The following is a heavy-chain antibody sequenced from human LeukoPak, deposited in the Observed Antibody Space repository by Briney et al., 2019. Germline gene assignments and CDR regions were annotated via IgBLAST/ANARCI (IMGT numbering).Heavy chain of an antibody. CDR2: ISANSGYT. Sequence: ASVKVSCKASGYTFSSYGISWVRQAPGQGLEWMGWISANSGYTNYAQTLQGRVTMTTDTSTSTAYMELRSLRSDDTAMYYWTRDPAHEEVLGSVIPYFDSWGQGTLVTVSS. J-gene: IGHJ4*02. CDR1: GYTFSSYG. V-gene: IGHV1-18*01. D-gene: IGHD3-16*02. CDR3: TRDPAHEEVLGSVIPYFDS.